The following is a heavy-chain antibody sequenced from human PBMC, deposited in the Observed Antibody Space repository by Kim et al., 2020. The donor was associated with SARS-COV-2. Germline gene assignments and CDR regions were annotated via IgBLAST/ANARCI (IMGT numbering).Heavy chain of an antibody. D-gene: IGHD3-10*01. Sequence: VKGRFTSSRDNPENTLYLQMNSLRPEDTAVYYCAKAVVRGVNYYYYGMDVWGQGTTVAVSS. J-gene: IGHJ6*01. CDR3: AKAVVRGVNYYYYGMDV. V-gene: IGHV3-30*02.